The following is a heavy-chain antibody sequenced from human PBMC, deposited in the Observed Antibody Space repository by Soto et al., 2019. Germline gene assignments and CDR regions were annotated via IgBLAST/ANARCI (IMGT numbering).Heavy chain of an antibody. V-gene: IGHV4-34*01. Sequence: SETLSLTCAVYGGSFSGYYWSWIRQPPGKGLEWIGEINHSGSTNYNPSLKSRVTISVDTSKNQFSLKLSSVTAADTAVYYCAGKIQGFDYWGQGTLVTVSS. J-gene: IGHJ4*02. CDR1: GGSFSGYY. D-gene: IGHD5-18*01. CDR2: INHSGST. CDR3: AGKIQGFDY.